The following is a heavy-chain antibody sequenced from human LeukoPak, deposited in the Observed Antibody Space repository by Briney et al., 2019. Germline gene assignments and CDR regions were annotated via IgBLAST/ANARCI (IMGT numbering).Heavy chain of an antibody. CDR3: ARWDNYDCSGGSCGGY. Sequence: SGTLSLTCAVSGGSISSSNWWSWVRQPPGKGLEWIGEIYHSGSTNYNPSLKSRVTISVDKSKNQFSLKLSSVTAADTAVYYRARWDNYDCSGGSCGGYWGQGTLVTVSS. J-gene: IGHJ4*02. V-gene: IGHV4-4*02. D-gene: IGHD2-15*01. CDR1: GGSISSSNW. CDR2: IYHSGST.